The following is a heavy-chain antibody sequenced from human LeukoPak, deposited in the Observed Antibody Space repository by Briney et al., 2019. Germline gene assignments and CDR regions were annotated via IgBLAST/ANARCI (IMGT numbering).Heavy chain of an antibody. CDR1: GYTFTSYA. Sequence: PVASVKVSCKASGYTFTSYAMNWVRQAPGQGLEWMGWINTNTGNPTYAQGFTGRFVFSLDTSVSTAYLQISSLRAEDTAVYYCARDSSRDGYNYNYWGQGTLVTVSS. D-gene: IGHD5-24*01. V-gene: IGHV7-4-1*02. CDR2: INTNTGNP. CDR3: ARDSSRDGYNYNY. J-gene: IGHJ4*02.